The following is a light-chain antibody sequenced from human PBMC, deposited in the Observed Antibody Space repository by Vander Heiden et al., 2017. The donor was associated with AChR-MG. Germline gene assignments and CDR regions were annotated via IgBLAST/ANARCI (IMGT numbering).Light chain of an antibody. CDR1: SSNIGAGYD. CDR3: QSYDSSLSGWV. CDR2: GNS. J-gene: IGLJ3*02. V-gene: IGLV1-40*01. Sequence: QSVLTQPPSVSGAPGQRVTIPCTASSSNIGAGYDVHWYQQLPETAPKLLIYGNSNRPSGVPDRFSGSKSGTSVSLAITGLQAEDEADYYCQSYDSSLSGWVFGGGTKLTVL.